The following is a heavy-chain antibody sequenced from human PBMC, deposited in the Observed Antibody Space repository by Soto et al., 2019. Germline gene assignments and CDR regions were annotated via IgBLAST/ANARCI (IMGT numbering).Heavy chain of an antibody. D-gene: IGHD3-10*01. Sequence: SETLSLTCTVSGGSISSGDYYWSWIRQPPGKSLEWIGYIYYSGSTYYNPSLKSRVTISVDTSKNQFSLKLSSVTAADTAVYYCARSRAMVLRTNWFDPWGQGTLVTAPQ. J-gene: IGHJ5*02. CDR3: ARSRAMVLRTNWFDP. CDR2: IYYSGST. CDR1: GGSISSGDYY. V-gene: IGHV4-30-4*01.